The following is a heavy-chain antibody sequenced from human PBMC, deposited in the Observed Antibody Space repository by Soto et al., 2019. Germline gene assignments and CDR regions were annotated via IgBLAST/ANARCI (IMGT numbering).Heavy chain of an antibody. CDR2: ISGSGGST. CDR3: ASRSSGWYFDY. Sequence: EVQLLESGGGLVQPGGSLRLSCAASGFTFSSYAMNWVRQAPGKGLEWVSVISGSGGSTYYADSVKGRFTISRDNSKNTLSQQMNSLRAEDTAVYYCASRSSGWYFDYWGQGTLVTVSS. J-gene: IGHJ4*02. CDR1: GFTFSSYA. D-gene: IGHD6-19*01. V-gene: IGHV3-23*01.